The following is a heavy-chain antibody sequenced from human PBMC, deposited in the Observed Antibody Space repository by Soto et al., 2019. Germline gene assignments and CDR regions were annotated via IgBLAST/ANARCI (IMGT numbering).Heavy chain of an antibody. D-gene: IGHD7-27*01. CDR3: AREIWGPEY. CDR2: IKKDGSEK. Sequence: GGSLILSCAASGFTFTNYWMTWVRQAPGRGLEWVANIKKDGSEKHYVDSVKGRFTISRDNAKNSLYLQINSLRAEDTAVYYCAREIWGPEYWGQGTRVTVSS. V-gene: IGHV3-7*03. J-gene: IGHJ4*02. CDR1: GFTFTNYW.